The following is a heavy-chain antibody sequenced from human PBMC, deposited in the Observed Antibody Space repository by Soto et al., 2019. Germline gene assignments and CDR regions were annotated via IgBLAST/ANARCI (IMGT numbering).Heavy chain of an antibody. V-gene: IGHV2-5*02. J-gene: IGHJ2*01. CDR3: AHITIRRGARKYFDL. D-gene: IGHD4-4*01. CDR1: GFSLSTSGVG. Sequence: QITLKESGPTLVKPTQTLTLTCTFSGFSLSTSGVGVGWISQPPGKALEWLALIYWDDDKRYSPSLKSRLTIPKDTSKNQVVLTMTNMDPVDTATYYGAHITIRRGARKYFDLWGRGTLGTVSS. CDR2: IYWDDDK.